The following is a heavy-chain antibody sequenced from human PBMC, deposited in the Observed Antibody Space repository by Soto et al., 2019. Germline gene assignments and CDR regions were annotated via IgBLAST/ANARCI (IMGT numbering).Heavy chain of an antibody. CDR2: ISAYNGNT. CDR1: GYTFTSYG. D-gene: IGHD3-22*01. Sequence: QVQLVQSGAEVKKPGASVKVSCKASGYTFTSYGISWVRQAPGQGLEWMGWISAYNGNTNYAQKLQGRVTMTTDTSTSTAYMELRSLSSDDTDVYYCAREKSKYYDSSGYPDYWGQGTLVTVSS. V-gene: IGHV1-18*01. CDR3: AREKSKYYDSSGYPDY. J-gene: IGHJ4*02.